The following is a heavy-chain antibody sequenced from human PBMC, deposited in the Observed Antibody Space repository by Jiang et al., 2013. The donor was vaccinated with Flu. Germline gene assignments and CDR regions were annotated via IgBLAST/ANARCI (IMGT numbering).Heavy chain of an antibody. Sequence: PGLVKPSETLSLTCTVSGGSISSSSYYWGWIRQPPGKGLEWIGSIYYSGSTYYNPSLKSRVTISVDTSKNQFSLKLSSVTAADTAVYYCARHVVVIPFDYWGQGTLVTVSS. CDR1: GGSISSSSYY. D-gene: IGHD3-22*01. CDR3: ARHVVVIPFDY. J-gene: IGHJ4*02. CDR2: IYYSGST. V-gene: IGHV4-39*01.